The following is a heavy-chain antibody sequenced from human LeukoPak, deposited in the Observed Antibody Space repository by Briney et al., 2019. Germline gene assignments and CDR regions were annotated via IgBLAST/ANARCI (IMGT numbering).Heavy chain of an antibody. D-gene: IGHD2-21*01. J-gene: IGHJ5*02. CDR2: ISGSGGST. CDR1: GFTFSSYA. V-gene: IGHV3-23*01. CDR3: AKVEGGDWWKFGIDP. Sequence: PGGSLRLSCAASGFTFSSYAMSWVRQAPGKGLEWVSAISGSGGSTYYADSVKGRFTISRDNSKNTLYLQMNSLRAEDTAVYYCAKVEGGDWWKFGIDPWGQGTLVTVSS.